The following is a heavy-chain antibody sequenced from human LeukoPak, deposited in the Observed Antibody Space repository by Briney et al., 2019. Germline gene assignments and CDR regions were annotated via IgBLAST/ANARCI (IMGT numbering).Heavy chain of an antibody. V-gene: IGHV1-2*02. CDR1: GYTFTGYY. D-gene: IGHD3-22*01. CDR3: ARDHYYDSSGYYPDAFDI. J-gene: IGHJ3*02. Sequence: ASVKVSCKASGYTFTGYYMHWVRQAPGQGLEGMGWINPNSGGTNYAQKFQGRVTMTRDTSISTAYMELSRLRSDDTAVYYCARDHYYDSSGYYPDAFDIWGQGTMVTVSS. CDR2: INPNSGGT.